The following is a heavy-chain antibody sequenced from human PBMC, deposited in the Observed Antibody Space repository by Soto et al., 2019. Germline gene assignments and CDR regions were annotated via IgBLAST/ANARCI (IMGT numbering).Heavy chain of an antibody. Sequence: SVKVSCKASGGTFSSYAISWVRQAPGQGLEWMGGIIPIFGTANYAQKFQGRVTITADESTSTAYMELSSLRSEDTAVYYCARDPAYYYDSSGYPTPAFDYWGQGTLVTVSS. CDR3: ARDPAYYYDSSGYPTPAFDY. CDR2: IIPIFGTA. D-gene: IGHD3-22*01. J-gene: IGHJ4*02. V-gene: IGHV1-69*13. CDR1: GGTFSSYA.